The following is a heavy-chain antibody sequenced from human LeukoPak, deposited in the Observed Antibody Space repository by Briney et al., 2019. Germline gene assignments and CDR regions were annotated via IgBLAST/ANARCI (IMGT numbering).Heavy chain of an antibody. CDR2: ISGSGGST. V-gene: IGHV3-23*01. D-gene: IGHD4-17*01. CDR3: AKDRSGYGDNLIDY. Sequence: PGGSLRLSCAASGFTVSSNYMSWVRQAPGKGLEWVSAISGSGGSTYYADSVKGRFTISRDNSKNTLYLQMNSLRAEDTAVYYCAKDRSGYGDNLIDYWGQGTLVTVSS. J-gene: IGHJ4*02. CDR1: GFTVSSNY.